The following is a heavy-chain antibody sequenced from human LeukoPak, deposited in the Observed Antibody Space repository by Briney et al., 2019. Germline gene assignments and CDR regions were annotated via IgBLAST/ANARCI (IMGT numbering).Heavy chain of an antibody. CDR2: ISYSGCT. Sequence: PSETLSLTCTVSGGSISSSSYYWGWIRQPPGKGLEWIGTISYSGCTYYNPSLKSRVTISVDTSNNQFSLILKSVTAADTAIYYCARDWRTSGAFDIWGQGTMVTVSS. CDR1: GGSISSSSYY. J-gene: IGHJ3*02. V-gene: IGHV4-39*07. D-gene: IGHD3-3*01. CDR3: ARDWRTSGAFDI.